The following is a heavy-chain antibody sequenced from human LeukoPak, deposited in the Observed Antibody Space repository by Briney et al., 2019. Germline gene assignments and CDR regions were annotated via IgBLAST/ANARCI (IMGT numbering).Heavy chain of an antibody. Sequence: PGGSLRLSCAVSGFNFNNAWMNWVRQTPGKGLEWVANIKQDGSDKYYVDSVKGRFTISRDNAKNSLYLQMNSLRAEDTAVYYCAIIPRAAAGPSARSPFHYWGQGTLVTVSS. V-gene: IGHV3-7*01. CDR3: AIIPRAAAGPSARSPFHY. J-gene: IGHJ4*02. CDR1: GFNFNNAW. CDR2: IKQDGSDK. D-gene: IGHD6-13*01.